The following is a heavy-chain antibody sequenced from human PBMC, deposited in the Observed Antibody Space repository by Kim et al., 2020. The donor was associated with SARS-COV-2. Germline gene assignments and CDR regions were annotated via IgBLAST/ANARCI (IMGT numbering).Heavy chain of an antibody. D-gene: IGHD6-6*01. Sequence: SETLSLTCTVSGGSISSNDWWSWVRQSPGKGLEWIGEIYHSGITTYSPSLKSRVTISVDKSKNQFSLKINSVTAADTAVYYCVRELDSRSSKYFDPWGQGTQVTVS. CDR1: GGSISSNDW. CDR2: IYHSGIT. V-gene: IGHV4-4*02. CDR3: VRELDSRSSKYFDP. J-gene: IGHJ5*02.